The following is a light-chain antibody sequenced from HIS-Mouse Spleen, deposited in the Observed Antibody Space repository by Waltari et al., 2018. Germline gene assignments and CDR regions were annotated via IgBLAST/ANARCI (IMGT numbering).Light chain of an antibody. CDR2: DAS. Sequence: AIQLTQSPSSLSASVGDRVTITCRASQGISSALAWYQQKPGKAPKLLIYDASSLESGVPSRFSGSGSGTDFTLTINSLQPEDFATYYCQQFNSYPALTFGGGTKVEIK. J-gene: IGKJ4*01. CDR1: QGISSA. V-gene: IGKV1-13*02. CDR3: QQFNSYPALT.